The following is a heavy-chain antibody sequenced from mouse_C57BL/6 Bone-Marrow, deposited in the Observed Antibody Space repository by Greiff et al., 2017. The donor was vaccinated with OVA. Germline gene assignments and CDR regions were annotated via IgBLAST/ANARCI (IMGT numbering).Heavy chain of an antibody. V-gene: IGHV1-85*01. Sequence: VKLMESGPELVKPGASVKLSCKAPGYTFTSYDINWVKQRPGQGLEWIGWIYPRDGSTKYNEKFKGKATLTVDTSSSTAYMELHSLTSEDSAVYFCAAIYYDYDDAMDYWGQGTSVTVSS. CDR3: AAIYYDYDDAMDY. CDR1: GYTFTSYD. D-gene: IGHD2-4*01. J-gene: IGHJ4*01. CDR2: IYPRDGST.